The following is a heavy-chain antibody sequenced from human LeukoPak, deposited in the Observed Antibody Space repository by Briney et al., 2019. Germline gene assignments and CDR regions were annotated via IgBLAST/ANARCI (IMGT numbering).Heavy chain of an antibody. V-gene: IGHV3-23*01. CDR3: AKSRPIDLQPLRQGYYFDY. Sequence: GGSLRLSCAASGFTFSSYAMSWVRQAPGKGLEWVSAISGSGGSTSYADSVKGRFTISRDNSKNTLYLQMNSLRAEDTAVYYCAKSRPIDLQPLRQGYYFDYWGQGTLVTVSS. J-gene: IGHJ4*02. D-gene: IGHD3/OR15-3a*01. CDR1: GFTFSSYA. CDR2: ISGSGGST.